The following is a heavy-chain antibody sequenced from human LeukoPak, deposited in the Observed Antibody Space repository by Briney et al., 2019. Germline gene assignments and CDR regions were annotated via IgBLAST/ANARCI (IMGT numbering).Heavy chain of an antibody. J-gene: IGHJ3*02. CDR1: GFTFNTYT. V-gene: IGHV3-30-3*01. CDR3: AKDYLPMVRGDDAFDI. D-gene: IGHD3-10*01. Sequence: PGGSLRLSCAASGFTFNTYTMHWVRQAPGKGLEWVAVTSYDATHKYYADSVKGRFTISRDNSKNTLYLQMNSLRAEDTAVYYCAKDYLPMVRGDDAFDIWGQGTMVTVSS. CDR2: TSYDATHK.